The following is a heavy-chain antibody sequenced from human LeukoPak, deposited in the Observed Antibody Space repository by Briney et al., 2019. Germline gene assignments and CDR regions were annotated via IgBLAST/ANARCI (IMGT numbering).Heavy chain of an antibody. CDR1: GFTFSSYS. CDR2: ISSSSSYI. V-gene: IGHV3-21*04. D-gene: IGHD1-26*01. Sequence: PGGSLRLSCAASGFTFSSYSMNWVRQAPGKGLEWVSSISSSSSYIYYADSVKGRFTISRDNSRSILYLQMNSLRPEDMALYYCAKGLVGSTIAGFFDYWGQGTLVTVSS. CDR3: AKGLVGSTIAGFFDY. J-gene: IGHJ4*02.